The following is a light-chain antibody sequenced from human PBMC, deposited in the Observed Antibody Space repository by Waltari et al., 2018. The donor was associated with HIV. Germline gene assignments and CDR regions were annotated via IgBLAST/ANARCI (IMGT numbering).Light chain of an antibody. V-gene: IGLV2-14*01. CDR1: SNNGAAYTY. J-gene: IGLJ3*02. CDR2: EDS. Sequence: QSALTQPASVSGSPGQSLTISCTGTSNNGAAYTYVSWYHHHPGKAPKVIIYEDSHRPSGVSNRFSGSKSGNTASLTISGLQPEDEADYFCASYISSSSPEFGGGTKVTVL. CDR3: ASYISSSSPE.